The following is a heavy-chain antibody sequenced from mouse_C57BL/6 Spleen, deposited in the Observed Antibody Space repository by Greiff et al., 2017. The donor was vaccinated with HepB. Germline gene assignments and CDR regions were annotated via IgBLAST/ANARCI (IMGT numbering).Heavy chain of an antibody. CDR2: IRSKSNNYAT. Sequence: DVMLVESGGGLVQPKGSLKLSCAASGFSFNTYAMNWVRQAPGKGLEWVARIRSKSNNYATYYADSVKDRFTISRDDSESMLYLQMNNLKTEDTAMYYCVGGTNYGYFDVWGTGTTVTVSS. CDR1: GFSFNTYA. D-gene: IGHD1-3*01. V-gene: IGHV10-1*01. CDR3: VGGTNYGYFDV. J-gene: IGHJ1*03.